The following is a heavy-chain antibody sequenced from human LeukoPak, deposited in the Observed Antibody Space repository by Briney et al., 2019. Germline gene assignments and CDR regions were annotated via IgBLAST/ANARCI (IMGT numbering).Heavy chain of an antibody. D-gene: IGHD1-26*01. CDR1: GYRFTNSW. Sequence: GESLKISCKGSGYRFTNSWIGWVRQMPGKGLEWMGIIYPGGSDTRYSPSFQGQVTISADKSLSTAYLQWSSLKASDTAMYYCAASYSESYLYGMDVWGQGTTVTVSS. CDR2: IYPGGSDT. V-gene: IGHV5-51*01. J-gene: IGHJ6*02. CDR3: AASYSESYLYGMDV.